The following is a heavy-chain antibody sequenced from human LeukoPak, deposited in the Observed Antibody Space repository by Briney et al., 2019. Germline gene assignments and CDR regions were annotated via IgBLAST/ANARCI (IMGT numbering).Heavy chain of an antibody. CDR2: INHNGNVN. Sequence: GGSLRLSCAASGFTFSSYWMNWARQAPGKGLEWVASINHNGNVNYYVDSVKGRFTISRDNAKNSLYRQMSNLRAEDTAVYFWARGGGLDVWGQGATVTVSS. CDR1: GFTFSSYW. CDR3: ARGGGLDV. J-gene: IGHJ6*02. V-gene: IGHV3-7*03. D-gene: IGHD3-16*01.